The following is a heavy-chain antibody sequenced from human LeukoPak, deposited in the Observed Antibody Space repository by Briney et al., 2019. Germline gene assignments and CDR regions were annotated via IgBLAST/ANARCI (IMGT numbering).Heavy chain of an antibody. CDR1: GFTFSSYG. CDR2: IRYDGSNK. CDR3: ARLSDYDSGFDY. J-gene: IGHJ4*02. Sequence: GGSLRLSCAASGFTFSSYGMHWVRQAPGKGLEWVAFIRYDGSNKYYADSVKGRFTISRDNSKNTVYLQMNSLRAEDTAVYYCARLSDYDSGFDYWGQGTLVTVSS. D-gene: IGHD5-12*01. V-gene: IGHV3-30*02.